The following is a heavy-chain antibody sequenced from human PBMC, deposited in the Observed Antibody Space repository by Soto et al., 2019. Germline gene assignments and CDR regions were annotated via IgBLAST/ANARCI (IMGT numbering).Heavy chain of an antibody. CDR1: GFTFSSYS. V-gene: IGHV3-21*01. CDR2: ISSSSSYI. J-gene: IGHJ5*02. D-gene: IGHD2-2*01. Sequence: GGSLRLSCAASGFTFSSYSMNWVRQAPGKGLEWVSSISSSSSYIYYADSEKCRFTISGDNAKNSLYLQMNRLRAEVTSVYYCASSLEFQLRRVGELDGGWFDPWGQGTLVTVSS. CDR3: ASSLEFQLRRVGELDGGWFDP.